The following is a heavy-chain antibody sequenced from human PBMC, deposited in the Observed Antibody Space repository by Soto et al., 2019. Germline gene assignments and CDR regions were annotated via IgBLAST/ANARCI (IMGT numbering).Heavy chain of an antibody. Sequence: QITLNESGPTVVRPTETLTLTCRFSGFSLTTSGVGVGWIRQSPGKAPEGLALIYWDDDKRYSASLKSRLTITKESYTELVGLAVSDLEPTDTATYYWENRVLRTAFGLVTPPAIYFDFCGQGPPVAVS. D-gene: IGHD3-3*01. V-gene: IGHV2-5*02. CDR3: ENRVLRTAFGLVTPPAIYFDF. CDR2: IYWDDDK. J-gene: IGHJ4*02. CDR1: GFSLTTSGVG.